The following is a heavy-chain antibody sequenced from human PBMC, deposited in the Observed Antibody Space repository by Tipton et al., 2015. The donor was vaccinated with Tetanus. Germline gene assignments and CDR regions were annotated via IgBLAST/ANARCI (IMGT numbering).Heavy chain of an antibody. Sequence: SLRLSCAASGFTFSSSCMHWVRQGPGKGLVWVSRINSDGSSTTYADSVKGRFTISRDNAKNSVYLQMNSLRDEDTAVYYCARSLGGGSYFLDNWGQGTLVTVSS. CDR1: GFTFSSSC. D-gene: IGHD3-10*01. V-gene: IGHV3-74*01. J-gene: IGHJ4*02. CDR3: ARSLGGGSYFLDN. CDR2: INSDGSST.